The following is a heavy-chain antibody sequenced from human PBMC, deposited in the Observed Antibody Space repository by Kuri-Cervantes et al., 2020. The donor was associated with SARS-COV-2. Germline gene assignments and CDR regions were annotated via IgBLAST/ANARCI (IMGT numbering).Heavy chain of an antibody. J-gene: IGHJ2*01. CDR3: AKDRGIVVVPAAQNWYFDL. CDR2: ISSSSSYI. D-gene: IGHD2-2*01. V-gene: IGHV3-21*04. CDR1: GFTFSSYS. Sequence: GESLKISCAASGFTFSSYSMNWVRQAPGKGLEWVSSISSSSSYIYYADSVKGRFTISRDNAKNSLYLQMNSLRAEDTAVYYCAKDRGIVVVPAAQNWYFDLWGRGTLVTVSS.